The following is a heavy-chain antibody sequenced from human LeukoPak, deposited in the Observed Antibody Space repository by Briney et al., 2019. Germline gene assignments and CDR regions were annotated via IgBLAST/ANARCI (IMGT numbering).Heavy chain of an antibody. CDR1: GGTFSSYA. Sequence: SVKVSCKASGGTFSSYAISWVRQAPGQGLEWMGGIIPIFGTANYAQKFQGRVTITADKSTSTAYMELSSLRSEDTAVYYCARDRAITGTTDAFDIWGQGTMVTVSS. CDR2: IIPIFGTA. J-gene: IGHJ3*02. V-gene: IGHV1-69*06. D-gene: IGHD1-20*01. CDR3: ARDRAITGTTDAFDI.